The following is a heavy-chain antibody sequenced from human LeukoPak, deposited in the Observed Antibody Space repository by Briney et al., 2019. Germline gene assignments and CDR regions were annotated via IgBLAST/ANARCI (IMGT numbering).Heavy chain of an antibody. J-gene: IGHJ6*02. CDR3: ARSEGIAAAGGAYYGMDV. D-gene: IGHD6-13*01. Sequence: SETLSLTFTVSGGSISSSSYYWGWIRQPPGKGLEWIGSIYYSGSTYYNPSLKSRVTISVDTSKNQFSLKLSSVTAADTAVYYCARSEGIAAAGGAYYGMDVWGQGTTVTVSS. CDR2: IYYSGST. CDR1: GGSISSSSYY. V-gene: IGHV4-39*07.